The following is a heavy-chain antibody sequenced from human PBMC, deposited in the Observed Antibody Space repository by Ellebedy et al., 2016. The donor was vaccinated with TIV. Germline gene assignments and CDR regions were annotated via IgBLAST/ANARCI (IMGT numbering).Heavy chain of an antibody. CDR1: GFSFSSYA. CDR3: ARAVIGKEDFDY. Sequence: GESLKISCSASGFSFSSYAMHWVRQAPGKGLEWVAIISYAGSTKYYADSVKGRFTISRDTSKNTLYLQMNSLTTEDTAVYYCARAVIGKEDFDYWGQGSLVSVSS. CDR2: ISYAGSTK. V-gene: IGHV3-30-3*01. J-gene: IGHJ4*02. D-gene: IGHD3-10*01.